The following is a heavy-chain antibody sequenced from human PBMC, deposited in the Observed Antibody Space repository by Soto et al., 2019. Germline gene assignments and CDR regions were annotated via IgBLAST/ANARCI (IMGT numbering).Heavy chain of an antibody. CDR2: IIPIFGTA. CDR1: GGTFSSYA. CDR3: ARGRFFDTSPLYYYYGMYV. D-gene: IGHD3-9*01. Sequence: SSVKVCCKASGGTFSSYAISWVRQAPGQGLEWMGGIIPIFGTANYAQKFQGRVTITADESTSTAYMELSSLRSEDTAVYYCARGRFFDTSPLYYYYGMYVCGQGTTVTVS. J-gene: IGHJ6*02. V-gene: IGHV1-69*13.